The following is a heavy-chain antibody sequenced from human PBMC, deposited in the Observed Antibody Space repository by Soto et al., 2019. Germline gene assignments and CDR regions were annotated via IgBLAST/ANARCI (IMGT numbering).Heavy chain of an antibody. CDR3: AKAARDCGGDCYSSYFDS. J-gene: IGHJ4*02. CDR2: ITGNAANT. CDR1: LFTFGGYA. D-gene: IGHD2-21*02. V-gene: IGHV3-23*01. Sequence: AWGSLLISCSSSLFTFGGYAMSWVRQAPGKGLEWVSGITGNAANTVYADSVKGRFTISRDNSKNALYLQLNSLRAEDTAVYFCAKAARDCGGDCYSSYFDSWGQGALVTVSS.